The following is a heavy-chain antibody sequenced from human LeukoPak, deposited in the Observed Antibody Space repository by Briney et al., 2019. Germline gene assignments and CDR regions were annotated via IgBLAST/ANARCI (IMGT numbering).Heavy chain of an antibody. J-gene: IGHJ4*02. CDR3: ARVTGPRDY. CDR1: GFTLSSYA. V-gene: IGHV3-64*01. Sequence: PGGSLRLSCAASGFTLSSYAMHWVRQAPGKGLEYVSAISSNGGSTYYANSVKGRFTISRDNSKNTLYLQMGSLRAEDMAVYYCARVTGPRDYWGQGTLVTVSS. CDR2: ISSNGGST.